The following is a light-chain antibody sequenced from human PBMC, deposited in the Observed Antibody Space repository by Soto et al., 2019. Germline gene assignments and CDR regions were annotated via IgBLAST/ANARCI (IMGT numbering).Light chain of an antibody. Sequence: QSALTQPASVSGSPGQSITISCTGTSSDVGSYNLVSWYQQHPGKAPKLMIYEVSKRPSGVSNRFSSYKSGNTASLTISGLQAEYEADYYCCSYAGSSTFWVFGGGTKLTVL. J-gene: IGLJ3*02. V-gene: IGLV2-23*02. CDR2: EVS. CDR1: SSDVGSYNL. CDR3: CSYAGSSTFWV.